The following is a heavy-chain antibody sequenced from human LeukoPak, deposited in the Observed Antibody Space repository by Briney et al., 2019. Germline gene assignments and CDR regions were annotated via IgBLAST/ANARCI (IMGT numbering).Heavy chain of an antibody. CDR3: ARELVGYSSSWYEGWYFDL. D-gene: IGHD6-13*01. Sequence: GASVKVSCKASGYTFTSYYMHWVRQAPGQGLEWMGIINPSGGSTSYAQKFQGRVTMTRDTSTSTVYMELSSLRSEDTAVYYCARELVGYSSSWYEGWYFDLWGRGTLVTVSS. CDR2: INPSGGST. J-gene: IGHJ2*01. V-gene: IGHV1-46*01. CDR1: GYTFTSYY.